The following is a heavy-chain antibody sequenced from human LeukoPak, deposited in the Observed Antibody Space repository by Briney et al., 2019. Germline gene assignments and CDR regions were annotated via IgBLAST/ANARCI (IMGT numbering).Heavy chain of an antibody. J-gene: IGHJ4*02. Sequence: SQTLSLTCTVSGGSISSGDYYWSWIRQPPGKGLEWIGYIYSSGRTYYDPSLKSRVTISVDTSKNQFSLNLSSVTAVDTAVYFCARGGTTVIAPVYWGQGTLVSVSS. CDR3: ARGGTTVIAPVY. CDR1: GGSISSGDYY. V-gene: IGHV4-30-4*01. D-gene: IGHD4-23*01. CDR2: IYSSGRT.